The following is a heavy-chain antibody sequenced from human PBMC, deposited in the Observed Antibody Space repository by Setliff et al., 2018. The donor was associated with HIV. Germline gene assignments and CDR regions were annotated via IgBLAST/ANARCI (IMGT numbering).Heavy chain of an antibody. Sequence: GGSLRLSCITSGFTFEDYAMTWVRQAPGKGLEWISYISSSGSTIYYADSVKGRFTISRDNSKNTLYLQMNSLRAEDTAVYYCAKSGEWLPYYFDYWGQGTLVTVSS. CDR2: ISSSGSTI. CDR3: AKSGEWLPYYFDY. J-gene: IGHJ4*02. D-gene: IGHD5-18*01. V-gene: IGHV3-48*03. CDR1: GFTFEDYA.